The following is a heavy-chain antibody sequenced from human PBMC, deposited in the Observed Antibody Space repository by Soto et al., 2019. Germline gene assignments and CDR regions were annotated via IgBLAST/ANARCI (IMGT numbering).Heavy chain of an antibody. D-gene: IGHD1-26*01. V-gene: IGHV4-31*02. CDR2: IFTSGTT. CDR3: ALALGPTTGLDY. CDR1: GSSTVGHYH. J-gene: IGHJ4*02. Sequence: QVQLQESGPGLVKPSQTLSLPCSVSGSSTVGHYHWTWIPQPPGKGLKWMGYIFTSGTTFYNPSLPSRLSISMDTSGNHFSLELRSVTAADTAVYYCALALGPTTGLDYWGQGTLVTVSS.